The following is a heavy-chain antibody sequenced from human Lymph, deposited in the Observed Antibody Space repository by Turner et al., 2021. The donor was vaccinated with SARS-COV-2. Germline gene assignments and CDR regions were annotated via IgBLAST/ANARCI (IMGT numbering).Heavy chain of an antibody. CDR3: ARDRDSSGWVDY. J-gene: IGHJ4*02. CDR2: ISYDGSDK. CDR1: GFTLSSYA. Sequence: QVQLSVPGAGAVQPGRSIRPSCASSGFTLSSYAMNWVRQAPGKGLEWVAFISYDGSDKYYADTVKSRFTFSRDNSKNTLYLQMNSLRAEDTAVYYCARDRDSSGWVDYWGQGTLVTVSS. V-gene: IGHV3-30*04. D-gene: IGHD3-22*01.